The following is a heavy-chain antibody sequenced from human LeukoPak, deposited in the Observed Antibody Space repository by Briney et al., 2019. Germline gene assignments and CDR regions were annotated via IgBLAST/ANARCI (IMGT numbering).Heavy chain of an antibody. CDR2: IKRDGSEK. J-gene: IGHJ3*02. Sequence: GGSLRLSCAASGFTFSTYWMSWVRQAPGKGLEWVANIKRDGSEKYFVDSVKGRFTISRDNAKNSLYLQMNSLRAEDTAVYYCARGVEQWLGAAYDIWGQGTMVTVSS. D-gene: IGHD6-19*01. V-gene: IGHV3-7*01. CDR3: ARGVEQWLGAAYDI. CDR1: GFTFSTYW.